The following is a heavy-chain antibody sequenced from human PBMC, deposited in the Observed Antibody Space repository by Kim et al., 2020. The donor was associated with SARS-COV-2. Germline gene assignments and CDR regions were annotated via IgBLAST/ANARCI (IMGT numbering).Heavy chain of an antibody. V-gene: IGHV1-69*13. CDR3: ARDWFSSPGIYYYYGMDV. Sequence: SVKVSCKASGGTFSSYAISWVRQAPGQGLEWMGGIIPIFGTANYAQKFQGRVTITADESTSTAYMELSSLRSEDTAVYYCARDWFSSPGIYYYYGMDVWGQGTTVTVSS. CDR1: GGTFSSYA. J-gene: IGHJ6*02. D-gene: IGHD2-2*01. CDR2: IIPIFGTA.